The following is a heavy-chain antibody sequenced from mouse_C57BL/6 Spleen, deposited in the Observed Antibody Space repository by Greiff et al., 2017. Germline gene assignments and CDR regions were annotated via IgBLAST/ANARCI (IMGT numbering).Heavy chain of an antibody. CDR3: ARDDYYGLFAY. CDR2: INYDGSST. J-gene: IGHJ3*01. CDR1: GFTFSDYY. D-gene: IGHD1-1*01. V-gene: IGHV5-16*01. Sequence: EVHLVESEGGLVQPGSSMKLSCTASGFTFSDYYMAWVRQVPEKGLEWVANINYDGSSTYYLDSLKSRFIISRDNAKNILYLQMSSLKSEDTATYYCARDDYYGLFAYWGQGTLVTVSA.